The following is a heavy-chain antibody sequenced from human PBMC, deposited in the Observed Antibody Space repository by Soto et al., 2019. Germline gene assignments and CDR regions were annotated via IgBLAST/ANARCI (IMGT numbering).Heavy chain of an antibody. CDR3: AKSRVVPYFDR. V-gene: IGHV3-9*01. CDR2: IGWNGASI. J-gene: IGHJ4*02. Sequence: EVQLVQSGGGLVQPGRSLRLSCAATGFAFDEYVMHWVRQAPGKGLEWVGSIGWNGASIDYADSVKGRFTISRDNAKNSLFLQRNSLTTEDTALYFCAKSRVVPYFDRWGQGTLVTVSS. CDR1: GFAFDEYV. D-gene: IGHD2-2*01.